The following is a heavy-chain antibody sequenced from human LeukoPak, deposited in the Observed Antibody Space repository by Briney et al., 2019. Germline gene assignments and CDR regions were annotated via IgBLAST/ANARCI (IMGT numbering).Heavy chain of an antibody. J-gene: IGHJ5*02. Sequence: SETLYLTCAVYGGSFSGYYWSWIRQPPGKGLEWIGEINHSGSTNYNPSLKSRVTISVDTSKNQFSLKLSSVTAADTAVYYCARKLKVVVPARWFDPWGQGTLVTVSS. CDR3: ARKLKVVVPARWFDP. CDR2: INHSGST. CDR1: GGSFSGYY. D-gene: IGHD2-2*01. V-gene: IGHV4-34*01.